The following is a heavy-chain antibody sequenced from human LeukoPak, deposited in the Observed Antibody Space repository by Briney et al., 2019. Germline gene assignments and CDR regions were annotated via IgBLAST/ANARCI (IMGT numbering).Heavy chain of an antibody. J-gene: IGHJ3*02. Sequence: GGSLSLSCAASGFTFSSYCMHWVRQPPGKGLEWVGVISYDGSNKYYTDSVKGRFTISRDNSKNTPYLQMNSLRAEDTAVYSWANTPAPGGYYDSSGYDAFDIWGQGTMVTVSS. CDR2: ISYDGSNK. CDR3: ANTPAPGGYYDSSGYDAFDI. CDR1: GFTFSSYC. D-gene: IGHD3-22*01. V-gene: IGHV3-30*18.